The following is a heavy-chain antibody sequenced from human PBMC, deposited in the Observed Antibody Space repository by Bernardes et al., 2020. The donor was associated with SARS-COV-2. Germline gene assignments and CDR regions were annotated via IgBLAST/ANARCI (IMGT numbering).Heavy chain of an antibody. D-gene: IGHD3-3*01. J-gene: IGHJ4*02. Sequence: GSLRLSCSASGFTFSRYSMHWVRQAPGKRLEFVSAISSNGGSTYYADSVKARFTISRDNSKNSLYLQMSSLRTEDTAVYYCLKSYYDFWSGSPFDCWGQRTLVTVSS. CDR2: ISSNGGST. V-gene: IGHV3-64D*06. CDR3: LKSYYDFWSGSPFDC. CDR1: GFTFSRYS.